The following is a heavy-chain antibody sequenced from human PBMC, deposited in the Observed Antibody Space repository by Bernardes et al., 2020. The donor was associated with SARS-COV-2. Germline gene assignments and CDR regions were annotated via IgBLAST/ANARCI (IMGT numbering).Heavy chain of an antibody. V-gene: IGHV3-9*01. CDR3: AKDYETGELGIAVEGYCGH. Sequence: SLRLSCAASGFTFDDFAMHWVRQAPRKGLEWVSGISWNSGSIGYAASVKGRFTISRDNAKNSLYLQMNSLRPDDTALYYCAKDYETGELGIAVEGYCGHWGQGTLVTVSS. CDR2: ISWNSGSI. D-gene: IGHD6-19*01. CDR1: GFTFDDFA. J-gene: IGHJ4*02.